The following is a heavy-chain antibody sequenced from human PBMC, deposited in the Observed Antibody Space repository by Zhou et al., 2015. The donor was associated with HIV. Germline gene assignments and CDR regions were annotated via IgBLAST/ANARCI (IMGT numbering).Heavy chain of an antibody. CDR2: IIPLSGAS. J-gene: IGHJ5*02. D-gene: IGHD3-3*01. CDR1: GGTFSNFD. CDR3: ARHRSLA. Sequence: QVQLVQSGAEVKKPGSSVKVSCTASGGTFSNFDISWVRQAPGQGLEWMGGIIPLSGASSYAHKFQDRLTITADESTNTAYMELTGLRSEDTAVYYCARHRSLAWGQGSLVIVSP. V-gene: IGHV1-69*01.